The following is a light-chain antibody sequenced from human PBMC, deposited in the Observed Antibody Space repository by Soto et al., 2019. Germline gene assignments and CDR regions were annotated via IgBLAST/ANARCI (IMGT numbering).Light chain of an antibody. CDR1: QSVSSSY. CDR3: QNYNRAPIT. V-gene: IGKV3-20*01. Sequence: EIVLTQSPGTLSLSPGEIATLSCRASQSVSSSYLAWYQQKPGQAPRLLMYGASSRATGIPDRFSGGGSGTNFTLTISSLQPEDVGTYYCQNYNRAPITFGQGTRLEIK. J-gene: IGKJ5*01. CDR2: GAS.